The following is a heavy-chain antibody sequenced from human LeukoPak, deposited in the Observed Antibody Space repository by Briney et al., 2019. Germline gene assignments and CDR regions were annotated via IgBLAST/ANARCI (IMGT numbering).Heavy chain of an antibody. D-gene: IGHD4-17*01. J-gene: IGHJ4*02. CDR1: GYIFTGYY. CDR2: INPSGGST. Sequence: GASVKVSCKASGYIFTGYYMHWVRQAPGQGLEWMGIINPSGGSTSYAQKFQGRVTMTRDMSTSTVYMELSSLRSEDTAVYYCARDKDTHDYGDYAAAYWGQGTLVTVSS. V-gene: IGHV1-46*01. CDR3: ARDKDTHDYGDYAAAY.